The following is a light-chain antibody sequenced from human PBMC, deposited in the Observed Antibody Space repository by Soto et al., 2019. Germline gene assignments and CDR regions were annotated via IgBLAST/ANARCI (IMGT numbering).Light chain of an antibody. V-gene: IGLV1-47*01. CDR1: NSNIGNNH. Sequence: QSVVTQPPSASGTPGQSVTISCSGINSNIGNNHVHWFQQFPGTAPKLLIYRNNRRPSGVPDRFSGSKSGTSASLGISGLRSEDEADYYCATWDDSLSGPVFGGGTKLTVL. CDR3: ATWDDSLSGPV. CDR2: RNN. J-gene: IGLJ3*02.